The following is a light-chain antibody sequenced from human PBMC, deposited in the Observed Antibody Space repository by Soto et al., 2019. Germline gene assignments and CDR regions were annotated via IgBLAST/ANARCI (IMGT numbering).Light chain of an antibody. CDR1: SGSIDSNY. CDR2: EDK. J-gene: IGLJ3*02. Sequence: NFMLTQPHSVSESPGKTVTISCTRSSGSIDSNYVHWYQQRPGTVPTVVIYEDKRRPSGVPDRFSGSIDSSSNSASLTISGLKPEDEADYYCQSSQDDFWVFGGGTKLTVL. CDR3: QSSQDDFWV. V-gene: IGLV6-57*04.